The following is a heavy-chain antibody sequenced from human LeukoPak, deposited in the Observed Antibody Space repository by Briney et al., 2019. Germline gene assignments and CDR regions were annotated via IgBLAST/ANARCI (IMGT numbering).Heavy chain of an antibody. CDR3: ARDKPTAYYYYYGMDV. Sequence: PSETLSLTCTVSGGSISSSSYYWSWIRQPPGKGLEWIGRIYTSGSTNYNPSLKSRVTMSVDTSKNQFSLKLSSVTAADTAVYYCARDKPTAYYYYYGMDVWGQGTTVTVSS. CDR2: IYTSGST. V-gene: IGHV4-61*02. CDR1: GGSISSSSYY. D-gene: IGHD2-21*02. J-gene: IGHJ6*02.